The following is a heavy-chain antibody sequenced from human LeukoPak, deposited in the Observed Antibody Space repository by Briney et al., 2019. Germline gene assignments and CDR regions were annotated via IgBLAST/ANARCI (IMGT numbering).Heavy chain of an antibody. CDR1: GFTLGSYW. CDR2: IKTDGSST. Sequence: PGGSLRLSCAASGFTLGSYWVHWVRQAPGKGLVWVSRIKTDGSSTNYADSVKGRFTISRDNVKNTVYLQMDSLRAEDTAVYYCTTDPLSSSWYRELDYWGQGTLVTVSS. D-gene: IGHD6-13*01. CDR3: TTDPLSSSWYRELDY. V-gene: IGHV3-74*01. J-gene: IGHJ4*02.